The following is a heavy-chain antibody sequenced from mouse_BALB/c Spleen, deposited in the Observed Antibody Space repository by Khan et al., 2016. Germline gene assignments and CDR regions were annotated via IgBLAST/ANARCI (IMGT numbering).Heavy chain of an antibody. Sequence: VQLKQSGAELVKPGASVKLSCTASGFNIKDTYMHWVKQRPEQSLEWIGRIDPANGNTKYDPKFQGKATITADTSSNTAYLQLSSLTSEDTAVYYCARSPYDYDVGFAYWGQGTLVTVSA. J-gene: IGHJ3*01. D-gene: IGHD2-4*01. CDR3: ARSPYDYDVGFAY. V-gene: IGHV14-3*02. CDR1: GFNIKDTY. CDR2: IDPANGNT.